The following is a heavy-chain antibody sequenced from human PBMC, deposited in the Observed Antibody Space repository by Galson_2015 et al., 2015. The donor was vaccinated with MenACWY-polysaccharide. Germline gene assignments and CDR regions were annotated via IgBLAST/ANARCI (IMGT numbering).Heavy chain of an antibody. CDR1: GFTFSSYS. Sequence: SLRLSCAASGFTFSSYSMNWVRQAPGKGLEWVSSISSSSSYIYYADSVKGRFTISRDNAKNSLYLQMNSLRAEDTAVYYCAKESSVWLSGNDYWGQGTLVTVSS. V-gene: IGHV3-21*04. CDR2: ISSSSSYI. CDR3: AKESSVWLSGNDY. D-gene: IGHD6-19*01. J-gene: IGHJ4*02.